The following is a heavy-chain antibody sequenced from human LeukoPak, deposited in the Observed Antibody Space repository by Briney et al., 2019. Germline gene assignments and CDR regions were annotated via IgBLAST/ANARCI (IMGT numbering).Heavy chain of an antibody. V-gene: IGHV3-9*01. CDR3: AKDGARRHGQLWFGLDP. CDR1: GFTFDDYA. D-gene: IGHD5-18*01. J-gene: IGHJ5*02. CDR2: ISWNSGSI. Sequence: GGSLRLSCAASGFTFDDYAMHWVRQAPGKGLEWVSGISWNSGSIGYADSVKGRFTISRDNAKNSLYLQMNSLRAEDTALYYCAKDGARRHGQLWFGLDPWGQGTLVTVSS.